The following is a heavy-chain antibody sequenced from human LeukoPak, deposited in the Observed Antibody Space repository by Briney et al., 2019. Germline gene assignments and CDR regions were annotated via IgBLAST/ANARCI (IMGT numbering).Heavy chain of an antibody. J-gene: IGHJ6*02. V-gene: IGHV4-38-2*02. D-gene: IGHD3-16*01. CDR1: GYSISCGNY. CDR3: VRDLWGTYVSDFYGMDV. Sequence: SETLSLTCTVSGYSISCGNYWGWIRQPPGKGLEWIGSIYNSGNTYYNPSLKSRVTISVDTSKNQFSLNLNSVTAADTAVYYCVRDLWGTYVSDFYGMDVWGQGTTVTVSS. CDR2: IYNSGNT.